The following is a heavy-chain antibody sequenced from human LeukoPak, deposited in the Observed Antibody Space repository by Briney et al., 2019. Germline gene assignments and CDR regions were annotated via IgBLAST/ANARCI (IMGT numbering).Heavy chain of an antibody. CDR1: GFIFSNSW. V-gene: IGHV3-7*01. CDR2: INEDGRDR. D-gene: IGHD1-1*01. CDR3: ARGRGTPDY. J-gene: IGHJ4*02. Sequence: GGSLRLSCAASGFIFSNSWMTWVRQAPGKGLEWVASINEDGRDRYYVDSVKGRFTISRYNAGNSLFLQMDRLRAEDTAVYYCARGRGTPDYWGQGTLVSVSS.